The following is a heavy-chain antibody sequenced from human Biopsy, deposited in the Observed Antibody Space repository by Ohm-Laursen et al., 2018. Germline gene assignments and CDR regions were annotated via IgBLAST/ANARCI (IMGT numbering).Heavy chain of an antibody. CDR2: LSYSGNT. Sequence: SDTLSLTCTVSGGSISSNNYYWGWIRQPPGKGLEWIGSLSYSGNTYSNPSLKSRVTISVDTSKKQFFLKLTSVTAADTTVYYCARQGAVRYFDWLPSYYFYAMDVWGQGTTVTVSS. CDR3: ARQGAVRYFDWLPSYYFYAMDV. V-gene: IGHV4-39*01. CDR1: GGSISSNNYY. D-gene: IGHD3-9*01. J-gene: IGHJ6*02.